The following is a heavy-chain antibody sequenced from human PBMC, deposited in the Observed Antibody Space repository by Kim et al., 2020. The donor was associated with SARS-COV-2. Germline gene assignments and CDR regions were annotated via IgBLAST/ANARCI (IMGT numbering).Heavy chain of an antibody. CDR3: AGHSSTSGWIFDY. J-gene: IGHJ4*02. D-gene: IGHD6-19*01. Sequence: YNPPLKGRVTRSVDTSKNQFSLKLSSVTAADTAVYYCAGHSSTSGWIFDYWGQGTLVTVSS. V-gene: IGHV4-59*08.